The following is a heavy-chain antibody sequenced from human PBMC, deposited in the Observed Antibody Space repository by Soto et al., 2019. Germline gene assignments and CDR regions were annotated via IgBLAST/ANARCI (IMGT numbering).Heavy chain of an antibody. V-gene: IGHV3-13*01. D-gene: IGHD2-15*01. CDR2: IGTAGDT. CDR3: ARGRLISLYFFAY. CDR1: GFTFSNYD. Sequence: GGSLRLSCAASGFTFSNYDMHWVRQVTGKGLEWVSTIGTAGDTYYPGSVKGRFTISRENAKNSLYLQMNSLRAEDTAVYYCARGRLISLYFFAYWGKGTLVPVSP. J-gene: IGHJ4*02.